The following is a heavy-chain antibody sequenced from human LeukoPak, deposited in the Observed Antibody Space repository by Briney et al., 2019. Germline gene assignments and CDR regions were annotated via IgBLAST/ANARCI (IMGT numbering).Heavy chain of an antibody. CDR2: IYNSGST. CDR3: ARQTYDGYFDY. D-gene: IGHD3-3*01. V-gene: IGHV4-59*08. Sequence: ETLSLTCIVSRDSIRSYYWSWIRQPPEKGLEWIGNIYNSGSTKYNPSLKTRVTISLDTSNNQFSLKLNSVTAADTAVYYCARQTYDGYFDYWGQGTLVTVSP. J-gene: IGHJ4*02. CDR1: RDSIRSYY.